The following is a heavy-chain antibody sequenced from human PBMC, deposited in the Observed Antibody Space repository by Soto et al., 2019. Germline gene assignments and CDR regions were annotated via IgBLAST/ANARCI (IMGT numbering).Heavy chain of an antibody. CDR2: IWYDGSNK. CDR3: ARDSSVGYFDY. CDR1: GFTFSSYG. Sequence: GGSLRLSCAASGFTFSSYGMHWVRQAPGKGLEWVAVIWYDGSNKYYADSVKGRFTISRDNSKNTLYLQMNSLRAEDTAVYYCARDSSVGYFDYWGQGTLVTVSS. D-gene: IGHD1-26*01. J-gene: IGHJ4*02. V-gene: IGHV3-33*01.